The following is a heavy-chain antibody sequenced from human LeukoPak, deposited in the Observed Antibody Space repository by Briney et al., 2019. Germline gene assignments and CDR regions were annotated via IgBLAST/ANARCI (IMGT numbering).Heavy chain of an antibody. J-gene: IGHJ4*02. V-gene: IGHV1-2*02. CDR1: GYTFTGYY. CDR3: ARSAQLWSSAFDY. D-gene: IGHD5-18*01. Sequence: ASVKVSCNASGYTFTGYYIHWVRQAPGQGLEWMGWINPNSGGTNYAQKFQGRVTMTRDTSISTAYMELSRLRSDDTAVYYCARSAQLWSSAFDYWGQGTLVTVSS. CDR2: INPNSGGT.